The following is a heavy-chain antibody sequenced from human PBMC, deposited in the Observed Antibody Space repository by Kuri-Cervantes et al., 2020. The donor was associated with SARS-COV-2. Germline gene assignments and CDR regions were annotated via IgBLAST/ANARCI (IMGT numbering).Heavy chain of an antibody. CDR2: IRSKANSYAT. CDR3: ARWGVYYFDY. D-gene: IGHD3-16*01. J-gene: IGHJ4*02. CDR1: GFTFSGSA. Sequence: GGSLRLSCAASGFTFSGSAMHWVRQASGKGLEWVGRIRSKANSYATAYAASVKGRFTISRDDSKNTAYLQMNSLKTEDTAVYYCARWGVYYFDYWGQGTLVTVSS. V-gene: IGHV3-73*01.